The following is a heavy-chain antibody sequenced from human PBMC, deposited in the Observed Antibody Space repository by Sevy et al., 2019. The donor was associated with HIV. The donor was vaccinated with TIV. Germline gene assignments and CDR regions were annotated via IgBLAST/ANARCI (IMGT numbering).Heavy chain of an antibody. Sequence: EGSLRLSCAASGFTFSSYWMHWVRQPPGKGLVWVSRIDSDGSNTNYADSVKGRFTISRDNARNTLYLQMNSLRVEDTAVYYCAGGLGGAFDIWGQGAMVTVSS. V-gene: IGHV3-74*01. D-gene: IGHD3-16*01. CDR3: AGGLGGAFDI. J-gene: IGHJ3*02. CDR1: GFTFSSYW. CDR2: IDSDGSNT.